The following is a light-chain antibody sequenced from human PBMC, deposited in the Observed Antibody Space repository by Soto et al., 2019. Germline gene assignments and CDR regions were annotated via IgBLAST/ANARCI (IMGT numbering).Light chain of an antibody. CDR2: DVS. V-gene: IGLV2-14*03. J-gene: IGLJ2*01. CDR1: SSDVGGYNY. CDR3: SSYTTSTTLV. Sequence: QSALTQPASVSGSPGQSITISCTGTSSDVGGYNYVSWYQHHPGKAPKLTIYDVSNRPSGVSNRFSGSRSGNTASLTISGLKAEDEADYYCSSYTTSTTLVFGGGTKVTVL.